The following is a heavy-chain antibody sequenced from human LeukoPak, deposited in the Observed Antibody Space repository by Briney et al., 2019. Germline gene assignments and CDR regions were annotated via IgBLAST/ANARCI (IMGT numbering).Heavy chain of an antibody. D-gene: IGHD3-16*01. CDR2: IYSGGTT. J-gene: IGHJ4*02. CDR1: GGSISTYY. Sequence: PSETLSLTCTVSGGSISTYYWSWIRQPAGKGLEWIGRIYSGGTTNYNPSLKSRVTMSVDTSKNQFSLKLNSVTAADTAVYYCARNVRGGSTYLDYWGQGTLVTVSS. CDR3: ARNVRGGSTYLDY. V-gene: IGHV4-4*07.